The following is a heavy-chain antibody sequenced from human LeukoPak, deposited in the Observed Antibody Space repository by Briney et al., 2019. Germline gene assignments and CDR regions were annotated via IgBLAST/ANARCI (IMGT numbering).Heavy chain of an antibody. V-gene: IGHV5-10-1*01. CDR3: ARHPRRWWIRRYYYYGMDV. CDR1: GFIFTSYW. D-gene: IGHD5-18*01. J-gene: IGHJ6*04. Sequence: GGALEISCEGSGFIFTSYWISWVRQVPGKGLEWMGRIDPSDSYTNYSPSFQGHVTISADKSISAAYLQWSSLKASDTAMYYCARHPRRWWIRRYYYYGMDVWGKGTTVTVSS. CDR2: IDPSDSYT.